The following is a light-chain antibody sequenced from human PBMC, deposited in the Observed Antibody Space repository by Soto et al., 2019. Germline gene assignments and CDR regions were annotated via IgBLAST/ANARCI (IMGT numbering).Light chain of an antibody. CDR2: DAY. CDR3: QQRHMWTIT. CDR1: QSIARN. V-gene: IGKV3-11*01. J-gene: IGKJ5*01. Sequence: EIVLTQSPATRYLSPGERATLSCRASQSIARNLAWYQQKPGQAPRLLIYDAYNRATGIPPRFSGSGSGTDCTLTISRLENEDAAVYYCQQRHMWTITFGQGTRLEI.